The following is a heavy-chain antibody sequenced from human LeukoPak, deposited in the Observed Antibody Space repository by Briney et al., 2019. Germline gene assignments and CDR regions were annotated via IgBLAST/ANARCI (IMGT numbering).Heavy chain of an antibody. D-gene: IGHD4-17*01. Sequence: PGGSLRLSCAASGFTFSAYGVTWVRQAPGKGLEWVSSMGVSGDNVHYADSVKGRSAISRDNSKNTLYLQMNSLRAEDAAVYYCAKDPNGDYVGAFDTWGQGTMVIVSS. CDR3: AKDPNGDYVGAFDT. CDR1: GFTFSAYG. J-gene: IGHJ3*02. V-gene: IGHV3-23*01. CDR2: MGVSGDNV.